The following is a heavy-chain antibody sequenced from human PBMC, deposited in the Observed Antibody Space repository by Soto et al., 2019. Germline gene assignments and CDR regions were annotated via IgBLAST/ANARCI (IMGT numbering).Heavy chain of an antibody. CDR2: VYYSGTT. CDR1: GDYISRSTYF. CDR3: ARLSTIFGVDSITGSSFYFDS. J-gene: IGHJ4*02. V-gene: IGHV4-39*01. D-gene: IGHD3-3*01. Sequence: PSETLSLTCSVSGDYISRSTYFWGWIRLPPGKGLEWIGSVYYSGTTYYSPSLKSRVTISVDTSKNQFSLKLSSVTAADTAVYYCARLSTIFGVDSITGSSFYFDSWGQGTLVTVSS.